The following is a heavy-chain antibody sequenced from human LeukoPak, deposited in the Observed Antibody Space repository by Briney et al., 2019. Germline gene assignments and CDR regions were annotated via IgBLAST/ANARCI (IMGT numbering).Heavy chain of an antibody. CDR1: GFTFSSYS. J-gene: IGHJ6*02. CDR3: ARDAVRSDGMDA. V-gene: IGHV3-21*01. D-gene: IGHD2-15*01. Sequence: PGGSLRLSCAASGFTFSSYSMNWVRQAPGKGLEWVSSISSSSSYIYYADSVKGRFTISRDNAKNSLYLQMNSLRAEDTAVYYCARDAVRSDGMDAWGQGTTVTVSS. CDR2: ISSSSSYI.